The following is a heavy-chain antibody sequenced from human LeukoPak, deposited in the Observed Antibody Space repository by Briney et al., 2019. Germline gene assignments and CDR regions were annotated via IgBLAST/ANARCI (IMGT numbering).Heavy chain of an antibody. D-gene: IGHD1-1*01. Sequence: PGRSLRLSCAASGFTFSSYGMHWVRQAPGKGLEWVAVIWYDGSNKYYADSVKGRFTISRDNSKNTLYLQMNSLRAEDTAVYYCARDPLEAAFDIWGQGTMVTVSS. CDR3: ARDPLEAAFDI. J-gene: IGHJ3*02. CDR2: IWYDGSNK. V-gene: IGHV3-33*08. CDR1: GFTFSSYG.